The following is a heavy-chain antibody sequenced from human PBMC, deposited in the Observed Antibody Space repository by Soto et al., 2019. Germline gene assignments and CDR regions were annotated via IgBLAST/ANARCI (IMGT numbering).Heavy chain of an antibody. CDR2: IKQDGSEK. CDR1: GFTFSSYW. D-gene: IGHD4-17*01. Sequence: GGSLRLSCAASGFTFSSYWMSWVRQAPGKGLEWVANIKQDGSEKYYVDSVKGRFTISRDNAKNSLYLQMNSLRAEDTAVYYCASRRLDYGDYHDPFEIWGQGTMVTVSS. J-gene: IGHJ3*02. CDR3: ASRRLDYGDYHDPFEI. V-gene: IGHV3-7*01.